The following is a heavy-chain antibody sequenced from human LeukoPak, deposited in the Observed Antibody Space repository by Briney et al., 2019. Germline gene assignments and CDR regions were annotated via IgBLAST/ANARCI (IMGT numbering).Heavy chain of an antibody. V-gene: IGHV1-2*02. CDR3: ARFPSGAEYRHYFHMDV. CDR2: INPNSGGT. J-gene: IGHJ6*03. D-gene: IGHD3-3*01. Sequence: ASVKVSCKASGYTFTGYYMHWVRQAPGQGLEWMGWINPNSGGTNYAQKFQGRVTMTRDTSISTAYMELSRLRSDDTAVYYCARFPSGAEYRHYFHMDVWGKGTTVTVSS. CDR1: GYTFTGYY.